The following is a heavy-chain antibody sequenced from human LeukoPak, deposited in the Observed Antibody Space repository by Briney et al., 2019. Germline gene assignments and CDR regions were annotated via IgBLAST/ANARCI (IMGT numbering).Heavy chain of an antibody. D-gene: IGHD3-3*01. V-gene: IGHV1-24*01. Sequence: ASVKVSCKVSGYTLTELSMHWVRQAPGKGLEWMGGFDPEDGETIYAQKFQGRVTMTEDTSTDTAYMELSSPRSEDTAVYYCATGTKGLRFLEWLHTFDYWGQGTLVTVSS. CDR2: FDPEDGET. CDR3: ATGTKGLRFLEWLHTFDY. J-gene: IGHJ4*02. CDR1: GYTLTELS.